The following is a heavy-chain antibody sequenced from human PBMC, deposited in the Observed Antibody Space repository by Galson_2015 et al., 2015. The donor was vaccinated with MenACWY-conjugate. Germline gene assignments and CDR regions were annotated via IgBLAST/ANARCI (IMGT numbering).Heavy chain of an antibody. V-gene: IGHV3-7*03. CDR3: ARGHYGMDV. CDR2: IKKDGSEK. CDR1: GFTFRNYW. J-gene: IGHJ6*02. Sequence: SLRLSCAVSGFTFRNYWMTWVRQAPGKGLEWVASIKKDGSEKYYVDSVKGRFTISRDNTKNSMYLEMNSLRAEDTAVYYCARGHYGMDVWGQGTPVPASS.